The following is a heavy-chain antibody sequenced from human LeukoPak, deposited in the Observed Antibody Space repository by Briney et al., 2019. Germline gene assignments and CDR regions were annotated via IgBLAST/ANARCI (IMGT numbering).Heavy chain of an antibody. D-gene: IGHD2-15*01. CDR3: ARDGSGGSYLFDY. CDR1: GGTFSSYA. Sequence: GASVKVSCKASGGTFSSYAISWVRQAPGQGLEWMGGIIPIFGTANYAQKFQGRVTITADESTSTAYMELSSLRSEDTAVYYCARDGSGGSYLFDYWGQGTLVTVSS. CDR2: IIPIFGTA. V-gene: IGHV1-69*13. J-gene: IGHJ4*02.